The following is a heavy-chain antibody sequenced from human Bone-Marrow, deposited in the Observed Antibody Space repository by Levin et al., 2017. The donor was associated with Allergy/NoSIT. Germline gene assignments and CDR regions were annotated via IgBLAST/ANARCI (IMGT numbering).Heavy chain of an antibody. CDR1: GYIFMNYH. CDR3: ARTQYSSSSDWFDS. V-gene: IGHV1-46*01. J-gene: IGHJ5*01. CDR2: INPFVAIP. D-gene: IGHD6-6*01. Sequence: RASVKVSCKASGYIFMNYHLHWVRQAPGQRFEWMAGINPFVAIPSYAQKFQGRVTMTSDTSTSTVYMELSSLRSEDTAMYYCARTQYSSSSDWFDSWGQGTPLTVSS.